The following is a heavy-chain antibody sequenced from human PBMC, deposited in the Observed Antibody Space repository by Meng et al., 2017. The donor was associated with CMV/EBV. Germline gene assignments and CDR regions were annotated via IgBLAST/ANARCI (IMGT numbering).Heavy chain of an antibody. CDR3: AGEDLAAAGLYGMDV. D-gene: IGHD6-13*01. CDR2: IYYSGST. J-gene: IGHJ6*02. CDR1: GGSVSSGSYY. Sequence: GSLRLSCTVSGGSVSSGSYYWSWIRQPPGKGLEWIGYIYYSGSTNYNPSLKSRVTISVDTSKNQFSLKLSSVTAADTAVYYCAGEDLAAAGLYGMDVWGQGTTVTVSS. V-gene: IGHV4-61*01.